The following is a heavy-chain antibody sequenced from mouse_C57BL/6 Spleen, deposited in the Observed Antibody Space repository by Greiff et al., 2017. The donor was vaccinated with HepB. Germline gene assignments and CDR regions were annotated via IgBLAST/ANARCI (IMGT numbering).Heavy chain of an antibody. CDR1: GFTFSSYA. Sequence: EVQLVESGGGLVKPGGSLKLSCAASGFTFSSYAMSWVRQTPEKRLEWVATISDGGSYTYYPDNVKGRFTISRDNAKNNLYLQMSHLKSEDTAMYYCARDPGTNWYFDVWGTWTTVTVSS. V-gene: IGHV5-4*01. CDR2: ISDGGSYT. J-gene: IGHJ1*03. CDR3: ARDPGTNWYFDV. D-gene: IGHD4-1*01.